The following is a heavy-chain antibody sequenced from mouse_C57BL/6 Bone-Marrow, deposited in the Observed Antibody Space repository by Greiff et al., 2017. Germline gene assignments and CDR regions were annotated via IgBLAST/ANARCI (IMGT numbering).Heavy chain of an antibody. J-gene: IGHJ4*01. Sequence: QVQLQQSGPELVKPGASVKISCKASGYTFTDYYINWVKQRPGQGLEWIGWIFPGSGSTYYNEKFKGKATLTVDKSSSTAYMLLSSLTSEDSSVYFCARSTTVPSPYAMDYWGQGTSVTVSS. CDR2: IFPGSGST. CDR3: ARSTTVPSPYAMDY. CDR1: GYTFTDYY. V-gene: IGHV1-75*01. D-gene: IGHD1-1*01.